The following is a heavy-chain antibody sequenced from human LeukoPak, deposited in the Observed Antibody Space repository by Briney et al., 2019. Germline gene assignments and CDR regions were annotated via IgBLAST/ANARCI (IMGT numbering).Heavy chain of an antibody. J-gene: IGHJ3*02. CDR3: ARHSKRFGHRDAFDI. Sequence: GGSLRLSCAASGFTFSSSDMHWGRQAPGKGLEWVAIIYYDGDNKYNADSVKGRFTISRDNSKNMLFLQLNSLRAEDTAVYYCARHSKRFGHRDAFDIWGQGTMVTVSS. CDR2: IYYDGDNK. CDR1: GFTFSSSD. V-gene: IGHV3-33*01. D-gene: IGHD3-10*01.